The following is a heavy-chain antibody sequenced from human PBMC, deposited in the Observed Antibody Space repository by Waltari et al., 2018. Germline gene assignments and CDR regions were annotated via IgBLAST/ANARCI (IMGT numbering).Heavy chain of an antibody. CDR2: IYYSGST. CDR1: GGSISSYY. J-gene: IGHJ6*02. Sequence: QVQLQESGPGLVKPSETLSLTCTVSGGSISSYYWSWIRQPPGKGLEWIWYIYYSGSTNYNPSLKSRVTISVDTSKNQFSLKLSSVTAADTAVYYCARGGTTRSLSDGMDVWGQGTTVIVSS. D-gene: IGHD1-7*01. V-gene: IGHV4-59*01. CDR3: ARGGTTRSLSDGMDV.